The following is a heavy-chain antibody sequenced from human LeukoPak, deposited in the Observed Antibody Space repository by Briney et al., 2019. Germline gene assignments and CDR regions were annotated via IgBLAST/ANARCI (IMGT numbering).Heavy chain of an antibody. CDR1: GGSMSSNNYY. CDR3: ARGAGKYYFHGMDV. CDR2: IYYSGST. V-gene: IGHV4-61*05. Sequence: SETLSLTCTVSGGSMSSNNYYWAWIRQPPGKGLEWIGHIYYSGSTNFNPSLKSRVTLSLDTSKNQFSLKLISVTAADTAVYYCARGAGKYYFHGMDVWGQGTTVTVSS. J-gene: IGHJ6*02.